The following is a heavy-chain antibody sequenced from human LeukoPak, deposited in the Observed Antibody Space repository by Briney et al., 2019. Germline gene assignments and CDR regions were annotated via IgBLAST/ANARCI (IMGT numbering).Heavy chain of an antibody. V-gene: IGHV1-18*01. CDR3: ARLRRGYSYGYYYYMDV. CDR2: ISAYNGNT. Sequence: ASVKVSCKASGYTFTSYGISWVRQAPGQGLEWMGWISAYNGNTNYAQKLQGRVTMTTDTSTSTAYMELRSLRSDDTAVYYCARLRRGYSYGYYYYMDVWGKGTTGTVSS. D-gene: IGHD5-18*01. J-gene: IGHJ6*03. CDR1: GYTFTSYG.